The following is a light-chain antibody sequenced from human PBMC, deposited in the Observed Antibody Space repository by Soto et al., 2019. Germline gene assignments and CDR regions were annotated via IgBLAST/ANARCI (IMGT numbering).Light chain of an antibody. J-gene: IGLJ2*01. V-gene: IGLV2-14*01. Sequence: QSALTQPASVSGSPGQSITISCTGTSSDVGGYNYVSWYQRHPGKAPKLMIYDVSNRPSGVSNRFSGSKSGNTASLTISGLQAEDEADYYCSSYTSRSTYVVFGGGTKLTVL. CDR3: SSYTSRSTYVV. CDR2: DVS. CDR1: SSDVGGYNY.